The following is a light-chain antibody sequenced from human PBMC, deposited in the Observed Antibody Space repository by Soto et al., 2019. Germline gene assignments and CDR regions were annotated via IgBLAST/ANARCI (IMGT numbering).Light chain of an antibody. CDR1: SSDVGAYEH. Sequence: QSVLTQPASVSGSPGQSVTISCTGASSDVGAYEHVSWYQQHPGKAPKLMIYEVSKRPSGVPDRFSGSKSGNTASLTVSGLQAEDDADYYCSSYAGSNRVIGGGTKLTVL. CDR2: EVS. J-gene: IGLJ2*01. V-gene: IGLV2-8*01. CDR3: SSYAGSNRV.